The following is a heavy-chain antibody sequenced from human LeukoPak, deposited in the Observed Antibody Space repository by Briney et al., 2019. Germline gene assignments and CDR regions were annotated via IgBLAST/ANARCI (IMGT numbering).Heavy chain of an antibody. J-gene: IGHJ4*02. V-gene: IGHV3-30*03. D-gene: IGHD3-22*01. CDR1: GFSFISYG. CDR3: ARGGYYYDSSGYSFDY. CDR2: ISDDGRSK. Sequence: PGGSLRLSCAASGFSFISYGMHWVRQAPGKGLEWVGVISDDGRSKDYADSVKGRFTISRDNSKNTLYLQMNSLRAEDTAVYYCARGGYYYDSSGYSFDYWGQGTLVTVSS.